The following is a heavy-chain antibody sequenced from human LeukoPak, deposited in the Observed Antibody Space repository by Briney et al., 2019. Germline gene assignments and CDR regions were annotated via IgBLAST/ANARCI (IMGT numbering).Heavy chain of an antibody. J-gene: IGHJ6*02. Sequence: GASVKVSCKASGGTFSSYTISWVRQAPGQGLEWMGRIIPILGIANYAQKFQGRVTITADKSTSTAYMELSSLRSEDTAVYYCARGIAVAGTPSWYYGVDVWGQGTTVTVSS. CDR1: GGTFSSYT. CDR2: IIPILGIA. V-gene: IGHV1-69*02. CDR3: ARGIAVAGTPSWYYGVDV. D-gene: IGHD6-19*01.